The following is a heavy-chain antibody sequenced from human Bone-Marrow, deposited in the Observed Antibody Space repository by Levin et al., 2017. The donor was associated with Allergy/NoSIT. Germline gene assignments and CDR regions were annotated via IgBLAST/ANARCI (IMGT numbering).Heavy chain of an antibody. J-gene: IGHJ6*02. CDR2: ISYDGSSK. CDR3: ARDMARHLWFRYCHYYGMDV. D-gene: IGHD3-10*01. CDR1: GFTFSSYA. Sequence: GGSLRLSCAASGFTFSSYAMHWVRQAPGKGLEWVAVISYDGSSKYYADSVKGRFTVSRDNSKNTLYLQMNSLRAEDTAVYYCARDMARHLWFRYCHYYGMDVWGQGTTVTVSS. V-gene: IGHV3-30-3*01.